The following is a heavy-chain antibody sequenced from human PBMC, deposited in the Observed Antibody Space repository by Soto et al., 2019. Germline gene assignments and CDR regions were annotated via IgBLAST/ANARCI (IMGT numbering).Heavy chain of an antibody. J-gene: IGHJ5*02. V-gene: IGHV1-3*01. Sequence: ASVKVSCKAFGYTFTSYAMHWVRQAPGQRLEWMGWINAGNGNTKYSQKFQGRVTITRDTSASTAYMELSSLRSEDTAVYYCARGIAAAGTAGWFDPWGQGTLVTVSS. CDR3: ARGIAAAGTAGWFDP. CDR2: INAGNGNT. D-gene: IGHD6-13*01. CDR1: GYTFTSYA.